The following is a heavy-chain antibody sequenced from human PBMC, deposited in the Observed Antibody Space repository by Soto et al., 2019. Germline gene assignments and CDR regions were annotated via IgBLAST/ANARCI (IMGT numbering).Heavy chain of an antibody. CDR3: ARYLAHSTRFLEWQPFDY. J-gene: IGHJ4*02. Sequence: SETLSLTCTVSGGSISSGGYYWGWIRQHPGKGLEWIGYIYYSGSTYYNPSLKSRVTISVDTSKNQFSLKLSSVTAADTAVYYCARYLAHSTRFLEWQPFDYWGQGTLVTVSS. CDR2: IYYSGST. V-gene: IGHV4-31*03. CDR1: GGSISSGGYY. D-gene: IGHD3-3*01.